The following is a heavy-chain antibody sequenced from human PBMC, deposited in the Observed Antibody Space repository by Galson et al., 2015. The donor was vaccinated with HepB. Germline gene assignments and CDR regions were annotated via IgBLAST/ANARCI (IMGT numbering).Heavy chain of an antibody. D-gene: IGHD3-3*01. J-gene: IGHJ4*02. Sequence: SLRLSCAASGFTFSGYAMSWVRQAPGKGLDWVSGISSSGASTYYADSVKGRFTISRDNSKNTLYVQMNSLRAEDTAVYYCAKASTADAFWSGYGFYFDYWGQGSLVTVSS. V-gene: IGHV3-23*01. CDR1: GFTFSGYA. CDR2: ISSSGAST. CDR3: AKASTADAFWSGYGFYFDY.